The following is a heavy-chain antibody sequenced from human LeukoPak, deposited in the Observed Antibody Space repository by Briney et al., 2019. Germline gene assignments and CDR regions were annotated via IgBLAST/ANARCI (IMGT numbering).Heavy chain of an antibody. J-gene: IGHJ4*02. CDR1: GHTFTGYY. CDR3: ARTLGPYSSPPPGGY. CDR2: INPNSGGT. D-gene: IGHD6-13*01. Sequence: ASVKVSCKASGHTFTGYYMHWVRQAPGQGLEWMGRINPNSGGTNYAQKFQGRVAMTRDTSISTAYMELSRLRSDDTAVYYCARTLGPYSSPPPGGYGGQGTLVTVSS. V-gene: IGHV1-2*06.